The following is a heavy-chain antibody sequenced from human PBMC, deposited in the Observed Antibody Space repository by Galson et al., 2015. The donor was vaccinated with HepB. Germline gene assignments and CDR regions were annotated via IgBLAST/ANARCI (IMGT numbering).Heavy chain of an antibody. Sequence: SLRLSCAASGFIFSGSAMHWVRQASGKGLEWVGRIRSKANSYATAYAASVKGRFTVSRDDSKNTAYLQMNSLKTEDTAMYYCTRVLLYGGGALDAFDIWGQGTMVTVSS. CDR1: GFIFSGSA. CDR2: IRSKANSYAT. V-gene: IGHV3-73*01. D-gene: IGHD2-8*01. CDR3: TRVLLYGGGALDAFDI. J-gene: IGHJ3*02.